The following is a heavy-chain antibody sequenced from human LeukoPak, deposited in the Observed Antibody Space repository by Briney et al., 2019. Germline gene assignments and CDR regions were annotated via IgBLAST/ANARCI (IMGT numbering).Heavy chain of an antibody. V-gene: IGHV1-69*01. J-gene: IGHJ6*02. D-gene: IGHD2-15*01. CDR1: GGIFRSYG. CDR2: FIPILGTP. Sequence: SVKLSCKTSGGIFRSYGLNWVRQAPGQGLEWMGGFIPILGTPKYAQNLQGRVMITADESTSTGYMELSSLRYEDTAVYYCARGLYCRSSTSCSDYGMDVWGQGTTVTVSS. CDR3: ARGLYCRSSTSCSDYGMDV.